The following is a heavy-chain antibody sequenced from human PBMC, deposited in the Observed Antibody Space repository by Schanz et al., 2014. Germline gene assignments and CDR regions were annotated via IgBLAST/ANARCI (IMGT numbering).Heavy chain of an antibody. CDR1: GFPFSDYF. V-gene: IGHV3-11*01. J-gene: IGHJ4*02. CDR3: AKTLFPGGTQTFGN. Sequence: QVQLVDSGGGLVKPGGSLRLSCTASGFPFSDYFMAWIRQPPGRGLEWVSYIGNGGVTIYYADSVKGRFTISRDNSKNSLYLQMNSLRVEDTAVYYCAKTLFPGGTQTFGNWGRGTLVTVSS. CDR2: IGNGGVTI. D-gene: IGHD2-8*02.